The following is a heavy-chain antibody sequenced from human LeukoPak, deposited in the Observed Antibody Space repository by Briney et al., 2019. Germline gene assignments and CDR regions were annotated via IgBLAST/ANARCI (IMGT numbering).Heavy chain of an antibody. CDR3: VRDNYGVDY. V-gene: IGHV3-74*01. D-gene: IGHD4-17*01. J-gene: IGHJ4*02. CDR2: INSDGSDA. CDR1: GFTFSETW. Sequence: PGGSLRLSCAASGFTFSETWMHWVRQAPGRGLVWVSQINSDGSDASYADSVKGRFTVSRDNAKNTLYLQMNSLRAEDTAVYFCVRDNYGVDYWGQGTLVTVSS.